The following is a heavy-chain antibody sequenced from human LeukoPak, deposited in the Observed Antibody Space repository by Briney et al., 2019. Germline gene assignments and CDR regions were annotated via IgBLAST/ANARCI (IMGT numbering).Heavy chain of an antibody. CDR2: VKRDGSEK. CDR3: ARFSQLGD. V-gene: IGHV3-7*01. Sequence: GGSLRLSCAASGFTFSSYWMSWVRQAPGKGLEWVANVKRDGSEKYYADSVKGRFTISRDNGKKSLYLQMNSLRAEDTAVYYCARFSQLGDWGQGTLVTVSS. CDR1: GFTFSSYW. J-gene: IGHJ4*02. D-gene: IGHD1-1*01.